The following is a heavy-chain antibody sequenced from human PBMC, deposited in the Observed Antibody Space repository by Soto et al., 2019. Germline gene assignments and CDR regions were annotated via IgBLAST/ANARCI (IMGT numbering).Heavy chain of an antibody. D-gene: IGHD3-22*01. J-gene: IGHJ5*02. CDR1: GYTFTSYT. CDR2: INAGNGNT. V-gene: IGHV1-3*01. CDR3: ARGRLTMIVDNWFDP. Sequence: GASVKVSCKASGYTFTSYTRHWVRQATGQRLEWMGWINAGNGNTKYSQKFQGRVTITTDESTSTAYMELSSLRSEDTAVYYCARGRLTMIVDNWFDPWGQGTLVTVSS.